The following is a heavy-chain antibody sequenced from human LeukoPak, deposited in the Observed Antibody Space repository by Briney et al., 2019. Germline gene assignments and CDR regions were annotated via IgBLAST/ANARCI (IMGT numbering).Heavy chain of an antibody. CDR2: IRSKAYGRTR. Sequence: GGTLRLSCTASGFTFDDSVMSWFRQAPGKGLEWVGFIRSKAYGRTREYAASVKGRFIISRDDSKSIAYLQMDSLKSDDTGVYYCARKSGSYHTGPFDYWGQGTLVTVSS. D-gene: IGHD1-26*01. V-gene: IGHV3-49*03. CDR3: ARKSGSYHTGPFDY. CDR1: GFTFDDSV. J-gene: IGHJ4*02.